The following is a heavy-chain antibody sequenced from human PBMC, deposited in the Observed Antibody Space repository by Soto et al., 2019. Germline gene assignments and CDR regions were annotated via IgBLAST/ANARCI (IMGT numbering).Heavy chain of an antibody. V-gene: IGHV3-7*01. J-gene: IGHJ6*02. CDR2: IKQDGSDK. CDR3: ARDPSGYDAFDI. Sequence: GGSLRLSCVASGFTFSTYWMSWVRLAPGTGLEWVATIKQDGSDKYYVDSAKGRFTVSRDNAKNSLDLQMNSLRGDDTAVYYCARDPSGYDAFDIRAQRTTVTGSS. CDR1: GFTFSTYW. D-gene: IGHD3-22*01.